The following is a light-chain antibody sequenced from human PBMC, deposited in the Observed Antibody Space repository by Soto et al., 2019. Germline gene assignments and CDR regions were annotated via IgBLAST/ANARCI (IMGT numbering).Light chain of an antibody. Sequence: EIVLTQSPGTLSLFPGERATLSCRASQSLITRYLSWYQQKPGQAPSLLIYGASSRATVIPDRFSGSGSGTDFTLTISRLEPEDFAVYSCQQYGTSPTFGQGTRLEIK. CDR3: QQYGTSPT. CDR1: QSLITRY. J-gene: IGKJ5*01. V-gene: IGKV3-20*01. CDR2: GAS.